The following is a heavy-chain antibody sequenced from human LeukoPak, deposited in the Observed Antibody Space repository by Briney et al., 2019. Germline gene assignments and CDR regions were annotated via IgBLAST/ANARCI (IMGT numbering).Heavy chain of an antibody. D-gene: IGHD3-10*01. J-gene: IGHJ4*02. CDR2: ISGSGGST. CDR1: GFTFSSYA. Sequence: PGGSPRLSCAASGFTFSSYAMSWVRQAPGKGLEWVAAISGSGGSTYYADSVKGRVTISRDNSKNTLYLQMNSLRAEDTAVYYCAKESGLLWFGEPMRGLFDYWGQGTLVTVSS. V-gene: IGHV3-23*01. CDR3: AKESGLLWFGEPMRGLFDY.